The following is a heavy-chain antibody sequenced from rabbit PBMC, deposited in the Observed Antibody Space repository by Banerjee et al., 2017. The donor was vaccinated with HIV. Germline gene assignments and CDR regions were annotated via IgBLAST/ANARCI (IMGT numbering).Heavy chain of an antibody. CDR1: GFDLSSYYY. D-gene: IGHD2-1*01. CDR2: IGAAST. J-gene: IGHJ4*01. Sequence: QSLEESGGDQVKPGASLTLTCKASGFDLSSYYYMCWVRQAPGKGLEWIACIGAASTYYATWAKGRFTISKTSSTTVTLQMTSLTAADTATYFCARGGYDDYGDYGYYFNLWGPGTLVTVS. V-gene: IGHV1S40*01. CDR3: ARGGYDDYGDYGYYFNL.